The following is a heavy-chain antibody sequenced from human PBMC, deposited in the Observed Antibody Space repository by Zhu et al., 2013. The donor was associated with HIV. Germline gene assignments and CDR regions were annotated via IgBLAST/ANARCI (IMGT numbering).Heavy chain of an antibody. D-gene: IGHD3-10*01. Sequence: EVQLLESGGGLVQPGGSLRLSCAASGFTFSSYAMSWVRQAPGKGLEWVSTISGSGSSTYYADSVKGRFTISRDNSKSTLYLQMNSLRAEDTAVYYCAKGPTDLWFRELLFSDYWGQGTLVTVSS. CDR3: AKGPTDLWFRELLFSDY. CDR2: ISGSGSST. V-gene: IGHV3-23*01. CDR1: GFTFSSYA. J-gene: IGHJ4*02.